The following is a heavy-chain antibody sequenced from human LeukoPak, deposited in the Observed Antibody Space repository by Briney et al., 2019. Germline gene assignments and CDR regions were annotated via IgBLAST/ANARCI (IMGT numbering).Heavy chain of an antibody. Sequence: PGGSLRLSCAASGFPFSTYSMNWVRQAPGKGLEWVSAISGSGGSTYYADSVKGRFTISRDNSKNTLYLQMNSLRAEDTAVYYCAKFREECDIFTDYQSWGQGTLVTVSS. CDR1: GFPFSTYS. V-gene: IGHV3-23*01. CDR3: AKFREECDIFTDYQS. D-gene: IGHD3-9*01. J-gene: IGHJ5*02. CDR2: ISGSGGST.